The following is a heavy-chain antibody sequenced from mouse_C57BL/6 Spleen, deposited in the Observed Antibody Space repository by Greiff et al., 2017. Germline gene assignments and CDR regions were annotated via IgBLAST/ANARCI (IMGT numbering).Heavy chain of an antibody. CDR2: IDPSDSYT. D-gene: IGHD3-2*02. J-gene: IGHJ2*01. CDR1: GYTFTSYW. V-gene: IGHV1-69*01. Sequence: QVQLKQSGAELVMPGASVKLSCKASGYTFTSYWMHWVKQRPGQGLEWIGEIDPSDSYTNYNQKFKGKSTLTVDKSSSTAYMQLSSLTSEDSAVYYCARGAQATGLDYWGQGTTLTVSS. CDR3: ARGAQATGLDY.